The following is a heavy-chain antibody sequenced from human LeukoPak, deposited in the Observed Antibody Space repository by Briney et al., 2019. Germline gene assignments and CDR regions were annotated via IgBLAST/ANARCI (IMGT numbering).Heavy chain of an antibody. V-gene: IGHV1-2*02. CDR1: GYTFTGYY. CDR3: ARGQDYDFWSGYS. D-gene: IGHD3-3*01. Sequence: GASVKVSCKASGYTFTGYYMHWVRQAPGQGLEWMGWINPNSGGTNYAQKFEGRVTMTRDTSISTAYMELSRLRSDDTAVYYCARGQDYDFWSGYSWGQGTLVTVSS. J-gene: IGHJ4*02. CDR2: INPNSGGT.